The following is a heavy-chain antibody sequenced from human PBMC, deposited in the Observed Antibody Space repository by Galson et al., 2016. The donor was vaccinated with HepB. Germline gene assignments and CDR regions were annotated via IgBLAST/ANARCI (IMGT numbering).Heavy chain of an antibody. J-gene: IGHJ4*02. D-gene: IGHD6-6*01. CDR1: GFTFSDYY. V-gene: IGHV3-11*01. Sequence: SLRLSCAASGFTFSDYYMSWIRQAPGKGLEWVSYITSSGSTIHYADSVKGRFTISRDNAKNSLYLQMNNLRADDTAVYFCAKHNLYSSSSVGDWGQGTLVTVSS. CDR3: AKHNLYSSSSVGD. CDR2: ITSSGSTI.